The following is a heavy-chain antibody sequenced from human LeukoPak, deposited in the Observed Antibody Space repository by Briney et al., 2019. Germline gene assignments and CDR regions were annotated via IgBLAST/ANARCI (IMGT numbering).Heavy chain of an antibody. D-gene: IGHD2-2*01. Sequence: GGSLRLSCAASGFTFGSYWMSWVRQAPGKGLEWVANIREDGSEKYYVDSVKGRVTISRDNAESSLYLQVNSLRTEDTAVYYCARVGRIYQYYMDVWGKGTTVTVSS. CDR2: IREDGSEK. CDR3: ARVGRIYQYYMDV. V-gene: IGHV3-7*01. CDR1: GFTFGSYW. J-gene: IGHJ6*03.